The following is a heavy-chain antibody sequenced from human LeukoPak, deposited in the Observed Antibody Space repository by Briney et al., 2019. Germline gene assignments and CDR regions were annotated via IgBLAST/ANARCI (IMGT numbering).Heavy chain of an antibody. CDR3: ARGGDILTGYYFDFFDY. CDR1: GFTFSDYY. J-gene: IGHJ4*02. V-gene: IGHV3-11*01. Sequence: GGSLRLSCAASGFTFSDYYMSWIRLAPGKGLEWVSYISSSGSIIYYADSVKGRFTISRDNAKNSLYLQMNSLRAEDTAVYYCARGGDILTGYYFDFFDYWGQGTLVTVSS. D-gene: IGHD3-9*01. CDR2: ISSSGSII.